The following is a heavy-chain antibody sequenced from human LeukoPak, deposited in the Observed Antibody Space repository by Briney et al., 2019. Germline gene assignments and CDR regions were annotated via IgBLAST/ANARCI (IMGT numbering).Heavy chain of an antibody. D-gene: IGHD3-10*01. V-gene: IGHV4-34*01. CDR2: INRSGNT. CDR3: ARGNGPKIDWQSGFGELGIDY. J-gene: IGHJ4*02. Sequence: PSETLSLTCGVSGGSFNKYYWAWIRQPPGKGLEWIGEINRSGNTNYNPSLKSRVTISVDTFKNQFSLKLSSVTAADTAVYYCARGNGPKIDWQSGFGELGIDYWGQGTLVTVSS. CDR1: GGSFNKYY.